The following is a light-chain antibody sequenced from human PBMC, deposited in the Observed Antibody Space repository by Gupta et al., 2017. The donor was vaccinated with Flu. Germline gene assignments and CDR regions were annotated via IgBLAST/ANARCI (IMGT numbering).Light chain of an antibody. CDR2: DAF. CDR1: QSVPGNY. J-gene: IGKJ1*01. V-gene: IGKV3-20*01. CDR3: HQFGSLPWT. Sequence: IVVKQSPATLALSPGERDTLSCRASQSVPGNYLNWYQQIPGQAPRVLIFDAFNRPAGIPDRFSGSISGLDFTLTISRVEPEDFAVYFCHQFGSLPWTFGQGTRVELK.